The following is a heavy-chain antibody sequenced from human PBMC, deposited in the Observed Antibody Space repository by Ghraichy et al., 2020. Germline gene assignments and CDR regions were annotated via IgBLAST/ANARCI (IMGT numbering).Heavy chain of an antibody. V-gene: IGHV3-7*03. CDR1: GFTFSSYW. CDR3: ARDSAVAGGEAFDI. CDR2: IKQDGSEK. D-gene: IGHD6-19*01. J-gene: IGHJ3*02. Sequence: GGSLRLSCAASGFTFSSYWMSWVRQAPGKGLEWVANIKQDGSEKYYVDSVKGRFTISRDNAKNSLYLQMNSLRAEDTAVYYCARDSAVAGGEAFDIWGQGTMVTVSS.